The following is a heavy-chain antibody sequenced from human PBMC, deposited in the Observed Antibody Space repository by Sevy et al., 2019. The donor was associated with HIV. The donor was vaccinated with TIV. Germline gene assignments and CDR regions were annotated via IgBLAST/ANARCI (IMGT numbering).Heavy chain of an antibody. CDR3: ARDLPPSATTVAHFDY. J-gene: IGHJ4*02. CDR1: GFMFSSYE. D-gene: IGHD4-17*01. CDR2: ISNTGSTI. V-gene: IGHV3-48*03. Sequence: GGYLRLSCAASGFMFSSYEMNWVRQAPGKGLEWILYISNTGSTIYYADSVRGRFTISRDNAKNSLYLQMTSLRAEDTAVYYCARDLPPSATTVAHFDYWGQGTLVTVSS.